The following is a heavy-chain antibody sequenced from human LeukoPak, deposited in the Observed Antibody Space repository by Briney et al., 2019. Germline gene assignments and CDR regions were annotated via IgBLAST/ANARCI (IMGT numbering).Heavy chain of an antibody. D-gene: IGHD3-3*01. CDR1: GGTFSSYA. CDR2: ISAYNGNT. Sequence: VASVKVSCKASGGTFSSYAISWVRQAPGQGLEWMGWISAYNGNTNYAQKLQGRVTMTTDTSTSTAYMELRSLRSDDTAVYYCARNYDFWSGPDYWGQGTLVTVSS. J-gene: IGHJ4*02. CDR3: ARNYDFWSGPDY. V-gene: IGHV1-18*01.